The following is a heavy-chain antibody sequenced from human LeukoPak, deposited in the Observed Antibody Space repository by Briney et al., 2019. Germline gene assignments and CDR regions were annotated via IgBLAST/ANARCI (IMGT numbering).Heavy chain of an antibody. D-gene: IGHD2-2*01. Sequence: SGGSLRLSCAASGFTFSSYWMSWVRQAPGKGLEWVANIKQDGSEKYYVDSVKGRFTISRDNAKNSLYLQMNSLRAEDTAVYYCARVGEKIVVVPAATSRYYYYYYMDVWGKGTTVTVSS. J-gene: IGHJ6*03. CDR1: GFTFSSYW. V-gene: IGHV3-7*01. CDR2: IKQDGSEK. CDR3: ARVGEKIVVVPAATSRYYYYYYMDV.